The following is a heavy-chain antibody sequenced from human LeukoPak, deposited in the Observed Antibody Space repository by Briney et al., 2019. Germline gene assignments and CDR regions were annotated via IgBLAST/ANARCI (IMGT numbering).Heavy chain of an antibody. J-gene: IGHJ4*02. Sequence: ASVKVSCKASGYTFTGYYMHWVRQAPGHGLEWMGWINPNSGGTNYAQKFQGRVTMTRDTSISTAYMELSRLRSDDTAVYYCAVEYSSGWTYDYWGQGTLVTVSS. CDR2: INPNSGGT. D-gene: IGHD6-19*01. CDR3: AVEYSSGWTYDY. V-gene: IGHV1-2*02. CDR1: GYTFTGYY.